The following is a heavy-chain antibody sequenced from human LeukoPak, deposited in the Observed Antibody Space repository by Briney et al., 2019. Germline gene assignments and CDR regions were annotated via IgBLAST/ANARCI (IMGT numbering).Heavy chain of an antibody. CDR2: IQTTGRT. CDR1: GVSINDRDW. Sequence: SETLSLTCDVSGVSINDRDWTWVRQPPEKGLEWLGEIQTTGRTNSNPSLRSRVTMSINKARKQVFLNLSSETAADTAVYYCASADIGWNPAHYWGQGTLVIVSS. CDR3: ASADIGWNPAHY. V-gene: IGHV4-4*02. D-gene: IGHD2-15*01. J-gene: IGHJ4*02.